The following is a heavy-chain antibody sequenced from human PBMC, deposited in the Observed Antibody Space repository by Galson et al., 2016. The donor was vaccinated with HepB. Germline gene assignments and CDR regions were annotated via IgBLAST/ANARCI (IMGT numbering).Heavy chain of an antibody. V-gene: IGHV3-30*18. CDR2: ISYDGNNK. CDR1: GFTFDDYT. D-gene: IGHD3-9*01. CDR3: AKKAHILTGPDAFDI. Sequence: SLRLSCAVSGFTFDDYTMHWVRQAPGKGLEWVAVISYDGNNKYYADSVKGRFTISRDNSKNTLYLQMSSLRAEDTAVYYCAKKAHILTGPDAFDIWGQGTMVTVSS. J-gene: IGHJ3*02.